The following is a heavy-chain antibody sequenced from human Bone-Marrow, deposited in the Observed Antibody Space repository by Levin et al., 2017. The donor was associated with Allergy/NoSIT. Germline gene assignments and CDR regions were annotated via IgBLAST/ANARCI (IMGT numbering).Heavy chain of an antibody. J-gene: IGHJ4*02. V-gene: IGHV2-5*01. CDR1: GFSLTTPGLG. CDR3: AHRQSASRPWDFDY. Sequence: SGPTLVKPTQTLTLTCNFSGFSLTTPGLGVGWIRQPPGKALDWLALISWRDEKLYNPSLKTRLSIAAATSLHHLVLTLTDVSPMETATYYCAHRQSASRPWDFDYWGRGILVTVSS. D-gene: IGHD6-6*01. CDR2: ISWRDEK.